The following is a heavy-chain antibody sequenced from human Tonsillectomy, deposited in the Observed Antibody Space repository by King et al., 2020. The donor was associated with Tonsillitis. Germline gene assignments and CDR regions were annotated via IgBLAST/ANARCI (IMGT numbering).Heavy chain of an antibody. V-gene: IGHV4-34*01. Sequence: VQLQQWGAGLLKPSETLSLTCAVYGGSFSGYYRSWVRQPPGKGLEWIGEINHSGSANYNPSLTSRVTISVDTSKNQFSLKLSSGTSADTAVYYCARGGIAAGGDYYYYYGMYVCGPGTTVTVSS. J-gene: IGHJ6*02. CDR2: INHSGSA. CDR3: ARGGIAAGGDYYYYYGMYV. CDR1: GGSFSGYY. D-gene: IGHD6-13*01.